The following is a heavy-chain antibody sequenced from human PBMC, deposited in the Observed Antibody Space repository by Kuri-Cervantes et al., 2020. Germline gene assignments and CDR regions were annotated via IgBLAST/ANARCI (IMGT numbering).Heavy chain of an antibody. V-gene: IGHV3-9*01. CDR2: ISWNSGSI. Sequence: SLKISCAASGFTFDDYAMHWVRQAPGKGLEWVSGISWNSGSIGYADSVKGRFTISRDNAKNTLYLQMNSLRAEDTAVYYCARGHDYWGQGTLVTVSS. J-gene: IGHJ4*02. CDR1: GFTFDDYA. CDR3: ARGHDY.